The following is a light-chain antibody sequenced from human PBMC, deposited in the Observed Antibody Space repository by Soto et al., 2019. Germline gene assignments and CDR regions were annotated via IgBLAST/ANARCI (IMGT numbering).Light chain of an antibody. CDR2: DAS. Sequence: DIQSTQSPSTLSASVGERVTITCRASQSISSWLAWYQQKPGKAPKLLIYDASSLESGVPSRFSGSGSGTEFTLTISSLQPDDFATYYCQQYNSYLGTFGQGTKVDIK. CDR3: QQYNSYLGT. CDR1: QSISSW. J-gene: IGKJ1*01. V-gene: IGKV1-5*01.